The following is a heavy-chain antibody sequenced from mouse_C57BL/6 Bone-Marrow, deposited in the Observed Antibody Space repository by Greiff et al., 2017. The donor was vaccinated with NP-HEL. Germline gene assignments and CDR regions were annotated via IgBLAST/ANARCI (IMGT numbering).Heavy chain of an antibody. CDR3: AREIYYGSQDY. CDR1: GYTFTSYW. CDR2: IDPSDSYT. J-gene: IGHJ2*01. D-gene: IGHD1-1*01. V-gene: IGHV1-69*01. Sequence: VQLQQPGAELVMPGASVKLSCKASGYTFTSYWMHWVKQRPGQGLEWIGEIDPSDSYTNYTQKFKGKSTLTVDKSSSTAYMQLSSLTSDDSAVYYCAREIYYGSQDYWGQGTTLTVSS.